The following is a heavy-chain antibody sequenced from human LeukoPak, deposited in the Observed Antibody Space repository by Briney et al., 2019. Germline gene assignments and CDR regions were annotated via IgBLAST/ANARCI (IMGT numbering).Heavy chain of an antibody. V-gene: IGHV3-21*01. CDR3: ARVVICRGSGSCMDA. J-gene: IGHJ6*03. CDR1: GFTFSSYS. D-gene: IGHD3-10*01. CDR2: ISSSSSYI. Sequence: PEGSLRLSCAASGFTFSSYSMNWVRQAPGKGLEWVSSISSSSSYIYYADSVKGRFTISRDNAKNSLYLQMNSLRAEDTAVYYCARVVICRGSGSCMDAWGKGTTVTVSS.